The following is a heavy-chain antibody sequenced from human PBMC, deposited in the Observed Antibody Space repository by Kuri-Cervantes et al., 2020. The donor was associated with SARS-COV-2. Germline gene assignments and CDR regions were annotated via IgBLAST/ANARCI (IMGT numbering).Heavy chain of an antibody. CDR1: GGSISSYY. V-gene: IGHV4-4*07. J-gene: IGHJ6*02. CDR3: ARARWGSGWTYYYYGMDV. Sequence: GSLRLSCTVSGGSISSYYWSWIRQPAGKGLEWIGRIYTSGSTNYNPSLKSRVTISVDTSKNQFSLKLSSVTAADTAVYYCARARWGSGWTYYYYGMDVWGQGTTVTVSS. D-gene: IGHD6-19*01. CDR2: IYTSGST.